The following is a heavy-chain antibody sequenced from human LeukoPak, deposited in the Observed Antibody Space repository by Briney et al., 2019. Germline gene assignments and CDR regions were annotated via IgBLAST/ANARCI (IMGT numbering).Heavy chain of an antibody. D-gene: IGHD2-15*01. CDR3: ARGYCSGGSCYSVENWFDP. J-gene: IGHJ5*02. CDR2: IIPIFGTA. Sequence: GASVKVSCKASGGTFSSYAISWVRQAPGQGLEWMGGIIPIFGTANYAQKFQGRVTMTRDTPISTAYMELSRLRSDDTAVYYCARGYCSGGSCYSVENWFDPWGQGTLVTVSS. V-gene: IGHV1-69*05. CDR1: GGTFSSYA.